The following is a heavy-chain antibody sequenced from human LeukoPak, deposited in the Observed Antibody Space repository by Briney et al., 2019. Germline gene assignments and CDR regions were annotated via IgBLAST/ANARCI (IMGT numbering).Heavy chain of an antibody. D-gene: IGHD4-23*01. J-gene: IGHJ4*01. Sequence: SETLSLTCAVYGGSFSGYYWSWVRQPPGKGLEWVGEINHSGSTNYNPSLKSRVSISVDTTKKQFSLKPNSVTAADTALYFCARQTTSPVDYFDYWGHGTLVTVS. V-gene: IGHV4-34*01. CDR2: INHSGST. CDR1: GGSFSGYY. CDR3: ARQTTSPVDYFDY.